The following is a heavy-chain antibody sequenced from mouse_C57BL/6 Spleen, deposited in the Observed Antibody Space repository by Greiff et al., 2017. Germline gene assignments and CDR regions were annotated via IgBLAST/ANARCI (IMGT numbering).Heavy chain of an antibody. CDR2: IYPGSGST. D-gene: IGHD1-1*01. Sequence: QVQLQQPGAELVKPGASVKMSCKASGYTFTSYWITWVKQRPGQGLEWIGDIYPGSGSTNYNEKFKSKATLTVDTSSSTAYMQLSSLTSEDSAVYYGARGITTVVATDFDYWGQGTTLTVSS. CDR3: ARGITTVVATDFDY. CDR1: GYTFTSYW. J-gene: IGHJ2*01. V-gene: IGHV1-55*01.